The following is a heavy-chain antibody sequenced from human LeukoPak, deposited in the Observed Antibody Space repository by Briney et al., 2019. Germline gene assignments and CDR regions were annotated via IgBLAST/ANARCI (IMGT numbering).Heavy chain of an antibody. CDR3: AVGGHVDY. Sequence: GGSLRLSCAASGFTFSSFWMTWGRQAPGKGLEWVANITQDGSQKNYVDSVKGRFTISRDNAQNLLYLQMNSLRAEDTAVYFCAVGGHVDYCGQGTLVTVPS. CDR1: GFTFSSFW. D-gene: IGHD3-10*01. J-gene: IGHJ4*02. V-gene: IGHV3-7*01. CDR2: ITQDGSQK.